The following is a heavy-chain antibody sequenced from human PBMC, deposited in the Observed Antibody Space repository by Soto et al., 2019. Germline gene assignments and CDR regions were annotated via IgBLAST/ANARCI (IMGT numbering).Heavy chain of an antibody. V-gene: IGHV3-66*01. CDR3: ARDKSEIDWTPYYFDY. Sequence: GGSLRLSCAASGFTVSSNYMSWVRQAPEKGLEWVSVIYSGGSTYYADSVKGRFTISRDNSKNTLYLQMNSLRAEDTAVYYCARDKSEIDWTPYYFDYWGQGTLVTVSS. D-gene: IGHD1-1*01. CDR2: IYSGGST. J-gene: IGHJ4*02. CDR1: GFTVSSNY.